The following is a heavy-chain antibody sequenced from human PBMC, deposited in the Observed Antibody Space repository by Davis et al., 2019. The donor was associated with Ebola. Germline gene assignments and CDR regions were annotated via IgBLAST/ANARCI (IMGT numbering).Heavy chain of an antibody. CDR1: GFTFDTYW. CDR3: TRDFQAHLNYYSDS. CDR2: IKQDGSEQ. V-gene: IGHV3-7*01. Sequence: GESLKISCAASGFTFDTYWMSWVRQAPGKGLEWVANIKQDGSEQNYVDSMEGRFTISRDNAKKSLYLQMNSLRDEDTAVYYCTRDFQAHLNYYSDSWGQGTLVTVSS. J-gene: IGHJ4*02.